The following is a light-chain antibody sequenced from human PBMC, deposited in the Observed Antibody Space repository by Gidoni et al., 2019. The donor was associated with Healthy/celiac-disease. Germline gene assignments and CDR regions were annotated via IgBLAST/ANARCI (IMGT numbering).Light chain of an antibody. V-gene: IGKV3-15*01. CDR2: GAS. CDR1: QSVSSN. Sequence: EIVMTQSPATLSVSPGERATLSCRASQSVSSNLAWYQQKPGQAPRLLIYGASTRATGIPARFSGSGSGTEFTLTISSLQSEDFAVYYCQQYNNWPLTFXXXTKXEIK. CDR3: QQYNNWPLT. J-gene: IGKJ1*01.